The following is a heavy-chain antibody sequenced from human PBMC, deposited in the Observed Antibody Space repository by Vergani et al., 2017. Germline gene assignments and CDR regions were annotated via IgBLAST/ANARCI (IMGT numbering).Heavy chain of an antibody. CDR1: GYNFPIHW. Sequence: EVQLVQSGAEVKKPGESLKISCKASGYNFPIHWIGWVRQMPGKGLEWMGVIYPGDSDTSYNPSFQGQVIISVDKSVSTVYLQWSNLKASDTAMYYCARAQGFSYNYGSDYWGEGALVGVCS. D-gene: IGHD3-16*01. J-gene: IGHJ4*02. CDR3: ARAQGFSYNYGSDY. CDR2: IYPGDSDT. V-gene: IGHV5-51*01.